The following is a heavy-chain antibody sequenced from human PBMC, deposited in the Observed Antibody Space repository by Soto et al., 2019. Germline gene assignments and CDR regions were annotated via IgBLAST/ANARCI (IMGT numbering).Heavy chain of an antibody. D-gene: IGHD3-3*01. Sequence: GGSLRLSCAASGFSFSDDAMHWVRQAPGQGLEWVAVITYDGSNKYYADSVRGRFTISRDNSKSTLYLQMDSLIIDDTAVYYCARDVGTQLDFWSTSGMDVWGQGTTVTVSS. CDR3: ARDVGTQLDFWSTSGMDV. CDR2: ITYDGSNK. V-gene: IGHV3-30-3*01. CDR1: GFSFSDDA. J-gene: IGHJ6*02.